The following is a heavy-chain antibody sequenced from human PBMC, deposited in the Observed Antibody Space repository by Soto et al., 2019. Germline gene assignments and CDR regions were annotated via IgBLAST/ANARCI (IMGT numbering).Heavy chain of an antibody. CDR3: TRAYYDFWSGLGYGMDV. Sequence: GGSLRLSCTASGFTFGDYAMSWFRQAPGKGLEWVGFIRSKAYGGTTEYAASVKGRFTISRDDSKSIAYLQMNSLKTEDTAVYYCTRAYYDFWSGLGYGMDVWGQGTTVTVSS. CDR2: IRSKAYGGTT. CDR1: GFTFGDYA. V-gene: IGHV3-49*03. D-gene: IGHD3-3*01. J-gene: IGHJ6*02.